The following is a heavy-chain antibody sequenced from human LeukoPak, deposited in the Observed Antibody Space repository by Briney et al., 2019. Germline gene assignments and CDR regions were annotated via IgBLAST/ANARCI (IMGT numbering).Heavy chain of an antibody. V-gene: IGHV3-21*01. J-gene: IGHJ5*02. Sequence: GGSLRLSCAASGFTFSSYSMNWVRQAPGRGLEWVSSITTSSSYIYYADSVKGRFTISRDNAKNSLFLQMNSLRAEDTAVYYCATDLIHYYASGAKTWGQGTLVTVSS. CDR2: ITTSSSYI. CDR1: GFTFSSYS. D-gene: IGHD3-10*01. CDR3: ATDLIHYYASGAKT.